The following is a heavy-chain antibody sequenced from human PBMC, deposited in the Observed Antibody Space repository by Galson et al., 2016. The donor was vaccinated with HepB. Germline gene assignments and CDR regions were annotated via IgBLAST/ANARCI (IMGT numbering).Heavy chain of an antibody. CDR2: ITDYNGNT. CDR3: ARIGYDNSGYFPDF. Sequence: SVKVSCKASGYTFTSFTIGWVRQAPGQGLEWMGWITDYNGNTNYAQKLQGRVTMTTDTSTSTAYMQLRSLRSDDPAVDYCARIGYDNSGYFPDFWGQGTLGTVSS. V-gene: IGHV1-18*01. CDR1: GYTFTSFT. J-gene: IGHJ4*02. D-gene: IGHD3-22*01.